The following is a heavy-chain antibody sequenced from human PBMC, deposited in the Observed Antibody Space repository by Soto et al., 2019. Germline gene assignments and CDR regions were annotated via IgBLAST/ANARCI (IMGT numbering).Heavy chain of an antibody. CDR2: ISTDNGNT. CDR3: ARDQGITTFGVYSMYYYGMDV. CDR1: GYTFTSSG. V-gene: IGHV1-18*01. J-gene: IGHJ6*02. Sequence: QVQLVQSGAEVKKPGASVKVSCKASGYTFTSSGISWVRQAPGQGLEWMGWISTDNGNTNYAQHLQGSVSMTTEPSTSPAYMDLRSLRSDDTAVYYCARDQGITTFGVYSMYYYGMDVWGQGTTVTVSS. D-gene: IGHD3-3*01.